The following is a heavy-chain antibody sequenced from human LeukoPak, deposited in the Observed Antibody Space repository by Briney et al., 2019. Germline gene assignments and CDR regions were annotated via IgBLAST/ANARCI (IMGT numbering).Heavy chain of an antibody. CDR2: ISGSGGST. CDR1: GSTFSSYA. V-gene: IGHV3-23*01. CDR3: AKGAVVGRGVYDILTGYCPYFDC. D-gene: IGHD3-9*01. Sequence: PGGSLRLSCAASGSTFSSYAMSWVRQAPGKGLEWVSAISGSGGSTYYADSVKGRFTISRDNSKNTLYLQMNSLRAEDTAVYYCAKGAVVGRGVYDILTGYCPYFDCWGQGTLVTVSS. J-gene: IGHJ4*02.